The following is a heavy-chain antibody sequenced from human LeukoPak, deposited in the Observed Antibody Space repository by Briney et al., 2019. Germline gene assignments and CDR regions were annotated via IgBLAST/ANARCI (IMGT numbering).Heavy chain of an antibody. D-gene: IGHD6-13*01. CDR2: ISWNSGSI. V-gene: IGHV3-9*01. CDR3: AKDSSSSWYGVDWFDP. J-gene: IGHJ5*02. CDR1: GFTFDDYA. Sequence: PGGSLRLSCAASGFTFDDYAMPWVRQAPGKGLEWVSGISWNSGSIGYADSVKGRFTISRDNAKNSLYLQMNSLRAEDTALYYCAKDSSSSWYGVDWFDPWGQGTLVTVSS.